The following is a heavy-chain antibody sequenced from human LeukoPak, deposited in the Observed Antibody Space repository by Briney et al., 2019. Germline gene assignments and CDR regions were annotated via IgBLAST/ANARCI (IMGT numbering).Heavy chain of an antibody. V-gene: IGHV1-18*01. CDR3: ARSVDESYYYYMDV. J-gene: IGHJ6*03. CDR2: ISAYNGNT. Sequence: ASVKDSCKASGYTFTSYGISWVRQAPGQGLEWMGWISAYNGNTNYAQKLQGRVTMTTDTSTSTAYMELRSLRSDDTAVYYCARSVDESYYYYMDVWGKGTTVTVSS. CDR1: GYTFTSYG. D-gene: IGHD3/OR15-3a*01.